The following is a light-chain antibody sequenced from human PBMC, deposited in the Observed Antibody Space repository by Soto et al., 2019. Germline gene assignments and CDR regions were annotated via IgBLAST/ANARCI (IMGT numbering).Light chain of an antibody. CDR2: DAS. Sequence: DIQMTQSPSSVSASVLDRVTITFLASQGINNWLAWYQQKPGKAPQALIYDASSLKSGVPSRFSGNGSGTEFTLTISSLQPDDFATYYCQQYNTYSNFGQGTRLEIK. CDR1: QGINNW. J-gene: IGKJ5*01. V-gene: IGKV1D-16*01. CDR3: QQYNTYSN.